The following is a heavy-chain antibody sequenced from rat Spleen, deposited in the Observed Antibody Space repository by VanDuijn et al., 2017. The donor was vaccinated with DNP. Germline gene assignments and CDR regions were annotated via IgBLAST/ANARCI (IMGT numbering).Heavy chain of an antibody. V-gene: IGHV5-46*01. CDR2: ISTSGGST. CDR1: GFSFSHFP. J-gene: IGHJ4*01. CDR3: TRDNYSSYMPYYYAMDA. Sequence: EVQLVESGGGLVQPGRSMRLSCAASGFSFSHFPMAWVRQAPTKGLEWVATISTSGGSTFYRHSVKGRFTISRDNAESTLYLQMNSLRSEDTATYYCTRDNYSSYMPYYYAMDAWGQGTSVTVSS. D-gene: IGHD1-2*01.